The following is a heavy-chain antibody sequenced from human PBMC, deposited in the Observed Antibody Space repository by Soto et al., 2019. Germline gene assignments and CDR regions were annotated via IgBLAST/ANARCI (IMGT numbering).Heavy chain of an antibody. V-gene: IGHV1-18*01. Sequence: ASVKVSCKASGYTFTSYGISWVRQAPGQGLEWMGWLSPYKGDTNYAQNQDRVTITTDTSTSTAYLYLRSLTSDDTAVYYCAKEAPYYYYGIDVWGQGTTVTVSS. CDR2: LSPYKGDT. J-gene: IGHJ6*02. CDR1: GYTFTSYG. CDR3: AKEAPYYYYGIDV.